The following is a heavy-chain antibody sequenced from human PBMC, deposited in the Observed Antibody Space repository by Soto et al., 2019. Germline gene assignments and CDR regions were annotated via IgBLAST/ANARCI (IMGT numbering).Heavy chain of an antibody. J-gene: IGHJ6*02. CDR1: GGSISSSSYY. Sequence: QLQLQESGPGLVKPSETLSLTCTVSGGSISSSSYYWGWIRQPPGKGLEWIGSIYYSGSTYYNPSLKSRVTISVDTSKNQFSLKLSSVTAADTAVYYCARHKTLGATLGAGYYGMDVWGQGTTVTVSS. D-gene: IGHD1-26*01. CDR2: IYYSGST. CDR3: ARHKTLGATLGAGYYGMDV. V-gene: IGHV4-39*01.